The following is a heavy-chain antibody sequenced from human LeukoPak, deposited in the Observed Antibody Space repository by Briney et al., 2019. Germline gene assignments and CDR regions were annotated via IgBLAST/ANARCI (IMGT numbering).Heavy chain of an antibody. Sequence: GGSLTLSCAASGLTLSSLRVQWLAPAPGKAGVGVAYISYDGSNKYYADSVKGRFTISRDNSKNTLYLQMNSLRAEDTAVYYCAKERRGIWGSGSSDYWGQGTLVTVSS. V-gene: IGHV3-30*18. J-gene: IGHJ4*02. CDR3: AKERRGIWGSGSSDY. CDR1: GLTLSSLR. CDR2: ISYDGSNK. D-gene: IGHD3-10*01.